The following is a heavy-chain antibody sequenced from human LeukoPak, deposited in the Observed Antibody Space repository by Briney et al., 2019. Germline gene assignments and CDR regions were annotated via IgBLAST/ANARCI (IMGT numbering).Heavy chain of an antibody. CDR1: GASFSGYY. Sequence: SETLSLTCAVYGASFSGYYWSWIRQPPGKGLEWIGEINHSGSTSYNPSLKSRVTISVDTSKNQFSLKLSSVTAADTAVYYCARSPPSSSWYPNKADYWGQGTLVTVSS. CDR2: INHSGST. D-gene: IGHD6-13*01. V-gene: IGHV4-34*01. CDR3: ARSPPSSSWYPNKADY. J-gene: IGHJ4*02.